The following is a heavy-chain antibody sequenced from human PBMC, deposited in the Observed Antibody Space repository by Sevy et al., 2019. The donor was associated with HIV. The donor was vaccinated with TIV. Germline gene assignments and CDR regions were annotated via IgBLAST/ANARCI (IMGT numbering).Heavy chain of an antibody. J-gene: IGHJ4*02. CDR1: GFTFGSYG. CDR2: ILIGGTLK. Sequence: GSLRLSCAAPGFTFGSYGMHWVRQAPGQGLEWVAGILIGGTLKTYSDSVRGRFLISRDNADSTLYLLMGSLRAEDTAVYYCAKEGYDILTGFEPGNFDSWGQGTLVTVSS. CDR3: AKEGYDILTGFEPGNFDS. D-gene: IGHD3-9*01. V-gene: IGHV3-30*18.